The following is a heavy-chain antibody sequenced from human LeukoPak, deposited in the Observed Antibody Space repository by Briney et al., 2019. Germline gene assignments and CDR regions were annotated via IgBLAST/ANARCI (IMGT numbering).Heavy chain of an antibody. CDR2: ISSSGSTI. CDR1: GFTFSSYE. V-gene: IGHV3-48*03. J-gene: IGHJ5*02. D-gene: IGHD3-3*01. Sequence: GRSLRLSCAASGFTFSSYEMNWVRQAPGKGLEWVSYISSSGSTIYYADSVKGRFTISRDNAKNSLYLQMNSLRAEDTAVYYCARVDEWNWFDPWGQGTLVTVSS. CDR3: ARVDEWNWFDP.